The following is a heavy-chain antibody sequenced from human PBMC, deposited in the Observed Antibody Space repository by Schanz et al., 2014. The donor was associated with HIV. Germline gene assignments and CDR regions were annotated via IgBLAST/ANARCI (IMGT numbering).Heavy chain of an antibody. J-gene: IGHJ3*02. V-gene: IGHV3-23*04. CDR1: GFTFSDYP. D-gene: IGHD5-18*01. CDR3: AIRTPMVTFGAFDI. CDR2: ISESGGRT. Sequence: EVQLVESGGGWVKPGRSLRLSCTTSGFTFSDYPMSWFRQAPGKGLEWVSSISESGGRTYYADSVKGRFTISRDTSKKTLYLQMNSLRADDTAVYFCAIRTPMVTFGAFDIWGRGTWVTVSS.